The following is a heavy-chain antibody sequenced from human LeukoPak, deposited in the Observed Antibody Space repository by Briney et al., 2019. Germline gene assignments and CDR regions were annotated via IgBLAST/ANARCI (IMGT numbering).Heavy chain of an antibody. D-gene: IGHD3-10*01. CDR3: TTRGYYYGSGSYYNVAFDI. J-gene: IGHJ3*02. CDR1: GFTFSNAW. CDR2: IKSKTDGGTT. Sequence: GGSLRLSCAASGFTFSNAWMSWVRRAPGKGLEWVGRIKSKTDGGTTDYAAPVKGRFTISRDDSKNTLYLQMNSLKTEDTAVYYCTTRGYYYGSGSYYNVAFDIWGQGTMVTVSS. V-gene: IGHV3-15*01.